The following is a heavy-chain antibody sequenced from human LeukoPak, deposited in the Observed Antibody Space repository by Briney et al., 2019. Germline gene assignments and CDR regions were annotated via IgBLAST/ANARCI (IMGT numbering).Heavy chain of an antibody. V-gene: IGHV3-53*01. Sequence: GGSLRLSRAASGFTVSSNYMSWVRQAPGKGLEWVSVIYSGGSTYYADSVKGRFTVSRDNSKNTLYLQMNSLRAEDTAVYYCARVAVGATFFDYWGQGTLVTVSS. CDR1: GFTVSSNY. CDR2: IYSGGST. CDR3: ARVAVGATFFDY. J-gene: IGHJ4*02. D-gene: IGHD1-26*01.